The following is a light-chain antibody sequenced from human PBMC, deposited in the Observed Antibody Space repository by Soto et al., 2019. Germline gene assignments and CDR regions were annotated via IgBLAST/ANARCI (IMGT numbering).Light chain of an antibody. CDR3: QQYGSSPTIT. CDR1: QSVGSF. CDR2: VAS. V-gene: IGKV3-20*01. Sequence: EIVLTQSPATLSLSPGEGATLSWRASQSVGSFLAWYQQRPGQAPRLLIYVASSRATGIPDRFSGSGSGTDFTLTISRLEPEDFAVYYCQQYGSSPTITFGQGTRLEI. J-gene: IGKJ5*01.